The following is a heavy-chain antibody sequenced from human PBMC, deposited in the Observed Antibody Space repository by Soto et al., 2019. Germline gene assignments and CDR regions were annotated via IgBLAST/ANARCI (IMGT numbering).Heavy chain of an antibody. CDR2: VSHVGGT. CDR3: ARDGATVTTILWYYYYGMDV. Sequence: QVQLQQWGAGLLKPSETLSLSCDIYGGSLSDDYWSWIRQPPGKGLEWIGKVSHVGGTSYNPSLRSRVTVSADTSRNQFSLRLSSVTAADTAVYYCARDGATVTTILWYYYYGMDVWGQGTTVTVSS. D-gene: IGHD4-17*01. J-gene: IGHJ6*02. V-gene: IGHV4-34*01. CDR1: GGSLSDDY.